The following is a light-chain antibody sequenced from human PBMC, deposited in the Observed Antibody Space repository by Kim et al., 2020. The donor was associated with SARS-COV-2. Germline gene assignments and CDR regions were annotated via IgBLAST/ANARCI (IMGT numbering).Light chain of an antibody. CDR3: QQYNNWPPIT. J-gene: IGKJ5*01. CDR1: QSVSSN. Sequence: SSGERDTLTCRASQSVSSNLAWYQQKPGQAPRLLIYGASTRATGIPARFSGSGSGTEFTLTISSLQSEDFAVYYCQQYNNWPPITFGQGTRLEIK. V-gene: IGKV3-15*01. CDR2: GAS.